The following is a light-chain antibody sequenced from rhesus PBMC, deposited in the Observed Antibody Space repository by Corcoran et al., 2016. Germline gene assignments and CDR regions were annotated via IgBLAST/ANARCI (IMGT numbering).Light chain of an antibody. V-gene: IGKV1-22*01. Sequence: DIQMTQSPSSLSASVGDTVTITCRTSQGISSWLAWYQQKPGKAPKLLIYKASSLQSGVPSRFSGSGSGTDFTLTIISLQSEDFATYDSQQYSSRLTFGGGTKVEVK. CDR1: QGISSW. CDR3: QQYSSRLT. J-gene: IGKJ4*01. CDR2: KAS.